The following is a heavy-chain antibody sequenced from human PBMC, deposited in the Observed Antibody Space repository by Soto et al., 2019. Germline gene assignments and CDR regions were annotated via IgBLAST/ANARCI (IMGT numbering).Heavy chain of an antibody. J-gene: IGHJ4*02. D-gene: IGHD3-22*01. CDR2: ISGSGGST. V-gene: IGHV3-23*01. CDR1: GFTFSSYA. Sequence: GGSLRLSCAASGFTFSSYAMSWVRQAPGKGLEWVSAISGSGGSTYYADSVKGRFTISRDNSKNTLYLQMNSLRAEDTAVYYCAKDQYYYDSSGYYPYFDHWGQGTLVTVSS. CDR3: AKDQYYYDSSGYYPYFDH.